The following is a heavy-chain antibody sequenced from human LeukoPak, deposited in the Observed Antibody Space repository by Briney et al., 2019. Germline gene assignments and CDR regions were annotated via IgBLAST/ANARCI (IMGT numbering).Heavy chain of an antibody. V-gene: IGHV4-39*06. Sequence: SETLSLTCTVSGGSISSSSYYWGWIRQPPGKGLEWIGSIYYSGSTYYNPSLKSRVTISVDTSKDQFPLKLSSVTAADTAVYYCARDCGGDCYSRDAFDIWGQGTMVTVSS. J-gene: IGHJ3*02. D-gene: IGHD2-21*02. CDR2: IYYSGST. CDR3: ARDCGGDCYSRDAFDI. CDR1: GGSISSSSYY.